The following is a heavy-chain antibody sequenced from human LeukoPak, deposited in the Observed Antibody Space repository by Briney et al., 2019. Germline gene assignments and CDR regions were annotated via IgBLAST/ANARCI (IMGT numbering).Heavy chain of an antibody. CDR2: ISAYNGNT. CDR1: GYTITSYG. J-gene: IGHJ4*02. V-gene: IGHV1-18*01. Sequence: ASVKVSCKASGYTITSYGISWVRRAPGHGLEWMGWISAYNGNTNYAQKLQGRVAMTTDTSTSTAYMELRSLRSDDTAVYYCARDLKRGYSSGRYSWGTGSSNDYWGQGTLVTVSS. D-gene: IGHD6-19*01. CDR3: ARDLKRGYSSGRYSWGTGSSNDY.